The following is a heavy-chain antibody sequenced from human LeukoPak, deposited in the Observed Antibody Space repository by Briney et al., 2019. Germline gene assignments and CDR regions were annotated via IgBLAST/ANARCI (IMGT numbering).Heavy chain of an antibody. CDR1: GFTFSAYG. Sequence: PGGSLRLSCVGSGFTFSAYGMSWVRQAPGKGLESVSSISGSDGGTSYADSVKGRFTISRDNSKNTLYLQMNSLRAEDTAVYYCAKDMRGVVLVPRAYYFDSWGQGTLVTVSS. V-gene: IGHV3-23*01. CDR3: AKDMRGVVLVPRAYYFDS. D-gene: IGHD2-8*02. J-gene: IGHJ4*02. CDR2: ISGSDGGT.